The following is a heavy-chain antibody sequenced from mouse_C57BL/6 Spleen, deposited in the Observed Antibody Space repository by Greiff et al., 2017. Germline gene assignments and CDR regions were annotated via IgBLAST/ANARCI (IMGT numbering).Heavy chain of an antibody. V-gene: IGHV1-52*01. CDR3: ALRYYGNWFAY. J-gene: IGHJ3*01. D-gene: IGHD2-1*01. CDR1: GYTFTSYW. Sequence: QVKLQQPGAELVRPGSSVKLSCKASGYTFTSYWMHWVKQRPIQGLEWIGNIDPSDSETHYNQKFKDKATLTVDKSSSTAYMQLSSLTSEDSVVYYCALRYYGNWFAYWGKGALVTVSA. CDR2: IDPSDSET.